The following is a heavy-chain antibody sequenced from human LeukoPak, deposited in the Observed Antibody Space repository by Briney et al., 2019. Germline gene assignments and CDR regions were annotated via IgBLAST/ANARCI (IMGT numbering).Heavy chain of an antibody. J-gene: IGHJ4*02. CDR1: GGSISSYY. D-gene: IGHD5-24*01. Sequence: SETLSLTCTVSGGSISSYYWSWIRQPPGKGLEWIGYIYYSVTTNYDPSLKSRVTISVDTSKNQFSLKLSSVTAADTAVYYCARGLHAVDYWGQGALVTVSS. V-gene: IGHV4-59*01. CDR2: IYYSVTT. CDR3: ARGLHAVDY.